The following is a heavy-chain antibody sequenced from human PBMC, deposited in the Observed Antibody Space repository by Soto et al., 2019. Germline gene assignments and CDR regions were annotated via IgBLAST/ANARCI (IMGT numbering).Heavy chain of an antibody. D-gene: IGHD5-12*01. Sequence: ASVKVSCKASRYTFTDYYIHWVRQSPGQGLERMGWIHPNSGVTKFPQKFQGRVIMTRDTSISTVYMELSRLTSDDTAVYYCARAGLTTLELATTYWGQGTLVTVSS. CDR2: IHPNSGVT. CDR1: RYTFTDYY. V-gene: IGHV1-2*02. CDR3: ARAGLTTLELATTY. J-gene: IGHJ4*02.